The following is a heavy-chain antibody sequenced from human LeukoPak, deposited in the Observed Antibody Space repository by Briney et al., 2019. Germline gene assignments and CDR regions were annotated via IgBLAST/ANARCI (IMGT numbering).Heavy chain of an antibody. CDR1: GGSFSGYY. D-gene: IGHD3-22*01. CDR3: ARTKGYYDSSGYVLYFDY. V-gene: IGHV4-34*01. Sequence: SETLSLTCAVYGGSFSGYYWSWIRQPPGKGLEWIGEINHSGSTNYNPSLKSRVTIPVDTSKNQFSLKLSSVTAADTAVYYCARTKGYYDSSGYVLYFDYWGQGTLVTVSS. J-gene: IGHJ4*02. CDR2: INHSGST.